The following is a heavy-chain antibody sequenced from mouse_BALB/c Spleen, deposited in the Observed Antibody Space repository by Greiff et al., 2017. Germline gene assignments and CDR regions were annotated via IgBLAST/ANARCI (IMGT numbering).Heavy chain of an antibody. V-gene: IGHV5-9-1*01. CDR1: GFTFSSYA. J-gene: IGHJ4*01. D-gene: IGHD1-2*01. Sequence: EVMLVESGGGLVKPGGSLKLSCAASGFTFSSYAMSWVRQTPEKRLEWVATISSGGSYTYYPDSVKGRFTISRDNAKNTLYLQMSSLRSEDTAMYYCARGGDYGWSAMDYWGQGTSVTVSS. CDR2: ISSGGSYT. CDR3: ARGGDYGWSAMDY.